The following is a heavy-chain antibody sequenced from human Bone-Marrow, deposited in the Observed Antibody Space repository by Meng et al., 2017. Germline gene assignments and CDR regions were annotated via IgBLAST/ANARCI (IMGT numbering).Heavy chain of an antibody. V-gene: IGHV4-39*07. Sequence: SETLSLTCTVSGGSISSSSYYWGWIRQPPGKGLEWIGSIYYSGSTYYNPSLKSRVTISVDTSKNQSSLKLSSVTAADTAVYYCAGGRVGALYWGQGTLVTVSS. CDR1: GGSISSSSYY. J-gene: IGHJ4*02. D-gene: IGHD1-26*01. CDR2: IYYSGST. CDR3: AGGRVGALY.